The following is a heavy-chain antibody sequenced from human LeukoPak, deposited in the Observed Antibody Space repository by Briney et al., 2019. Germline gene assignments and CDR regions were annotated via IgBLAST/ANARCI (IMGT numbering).Heavy chain of an antibody. CDR2: ISYDGSNK. D-gene: IGHD3-10*01. CDR1: GFTFSSYA. Sequence: GRSLRLPCAASGFTFSSYAMHWVRQAPGKGLEWVAVISYDGSNKYYADSVKGRFTISRDNSKNTLYLQMNSLRAEDTAVYYCARGLTYYYGSGSYSWFDPWGQGTLVTVSS. CDR3: ARGLTYYYGSGSYSWFDP. J-gene: IGHJ5*02. V-gene: IGHV3-30-3*01.